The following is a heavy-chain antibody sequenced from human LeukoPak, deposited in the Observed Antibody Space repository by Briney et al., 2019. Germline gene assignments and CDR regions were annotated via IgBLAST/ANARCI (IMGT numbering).Heavy chain of an antibody. CDR2: IYYSGST. CDR1: GGSISSSSYY. V-gene: IGHV4-39*07. D-gene: IGHD3-10*01. J-gene: IGHJ3*02. Sequence: SETLSLTCAVSGGSISSSSYYWGWIRQPPGKGLEWIGSIYYSGSTYYNPSLKGRVTISVDTSKNQFSLKLSSVTAADTAVYYCARDFVSDDSGSYYFPDAFDIWGQGTMVTVSS. CDR3: ARDFVSDDSGSYYFPDAFDI.